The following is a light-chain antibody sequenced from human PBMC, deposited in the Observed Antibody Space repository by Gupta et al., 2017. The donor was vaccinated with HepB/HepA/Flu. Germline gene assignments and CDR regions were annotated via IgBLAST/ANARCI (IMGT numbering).Light chain of an antibody. CDR1: QSVSSNS. CDR2: ATS. Sequence: VLTQSPGTLSLSPGERATLSCRASQSVSSNSLAWYQHKPGQAPRLLIYATSSRATGIPDRFSGSGSGTDFTLAISRLEPEDFAVYYCLQYGSEPPVYTFGQGTKLEI. CDR3: LQYGSEPPVYT. J-gene: IGKJ2*01. V-gene: IGKV3-20*01.